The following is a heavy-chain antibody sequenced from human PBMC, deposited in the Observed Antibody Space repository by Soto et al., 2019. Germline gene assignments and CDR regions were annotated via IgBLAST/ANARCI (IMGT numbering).Heavy chain of an antibody. J-gene: IGHJ4*02. CDR3: GRGRSGQIVVFY. D-gene: IGHD1-26*01. Sequence: QVQLVQSGAEVKKPGASVKVSCKASGYTFTGHYIHWVRQTPEQGPEWMGEIGPESGVTRYAQRFQGRVTMTRDMSITTVYMELNNLSPDDTAVYYCGRGRSGQIVVFYWGQGTPVTVSS. CDR2: IGPESGVT. V-gene: IGHV1-2*02. CDR1: GYTFTGHY.